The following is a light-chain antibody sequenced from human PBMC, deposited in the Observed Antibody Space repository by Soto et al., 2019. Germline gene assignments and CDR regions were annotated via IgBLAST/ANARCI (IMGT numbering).Light chain of an antibody. J-gene: IGLJ3*02. CDR3: QSYDSSLKNSV. CDR1: SSNIGAGYD. Sequence: QSVLTQPPSVSGAPGQRVTISCTGSSSNIGAGYDVHWYQQFPGTAPKLLIYANTNRPSGVPDRFSGSKSGTSASLAITGLQPEDEADYYCQSYDSSLKNSVFGGGTKVTVL. V-gene: IGLV1-40*01. CDR2: ANT.